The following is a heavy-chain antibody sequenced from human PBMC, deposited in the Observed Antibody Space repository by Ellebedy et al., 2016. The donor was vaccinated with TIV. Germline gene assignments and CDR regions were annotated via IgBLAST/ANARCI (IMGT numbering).Heavy chain of an antibody. D-gene: IGHD2-21*01. CDR3: AKDVAADAFDI. V-gene: IGHV4-61*01. J-gene: IGHJ3*02. CDR2: IYYSGST. Sequence: SETLSLTCTVSGGSVSSGSYYWSWIRQPPGKGLEWIGYIYYSGSTNYNPSLKSRVTISVDTSKNQFSLRLSPVTAADTAVYYCAKDVAADAFDIWGQGTMVTVSS. CDR1: GGSVSSGSYY.